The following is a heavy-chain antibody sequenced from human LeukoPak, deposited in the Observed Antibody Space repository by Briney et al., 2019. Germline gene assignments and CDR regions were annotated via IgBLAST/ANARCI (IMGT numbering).Heavy chain of an antibody. CDR1: GFTFSSYS. CDR2: ISSTSSAI. CDR3: ARAIGSYGDSAY. Sequence: HSGGSLRFSCAASGFTFSSYSMNWVRQAPGKGLEWLSYISSTSSAIYYADSLKGRFTISRDNAKNSLYLQMNSLRAEDTAVYYCARAIGSYGDSAYWGQGTLVTVSS. D-gene: IGHD3-16*01. J-gene: IGHJ4*02. V-gene: IGHV3-48*04.